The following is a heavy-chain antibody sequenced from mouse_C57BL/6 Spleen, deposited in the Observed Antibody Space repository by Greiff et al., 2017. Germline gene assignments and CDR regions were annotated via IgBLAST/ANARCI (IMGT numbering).Heavy chain of an antibody. Sequence: VQLQQSGAELARPGASVKLSCKASGYTFTSYGISWVKQRTGQGLEWIGEIYPRSGNTYYNEKFKGKATLTADKSSRTAYMELLSLTSEDASVYFCAREEGYYYRFSYWGQGALVTVSA. V-gene: IGHV1-81*01. CDR2: IYPRSGNT. CDR1: GYTFTSYG. CDR3: AREEGYYYRFSY. J-gene: IGHJ3*01. D-gene: IGHD2-3*01.